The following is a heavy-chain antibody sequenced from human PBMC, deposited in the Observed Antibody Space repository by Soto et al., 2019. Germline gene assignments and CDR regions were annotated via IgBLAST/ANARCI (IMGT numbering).Heavy chain of an antibody. V-gene: IGHV3-23*01. Sequence: GGSLRLSCAASGFTFSSYAMSWVRQAPGKGLEWVSAISGSGGSTYYADSVKGQFTISRDNSKNTLYLQMSSLRAEDTAVYYCATRRNCSSTSCVFDNWGQGTQVTVSS. CDR2: ISGSGGST. CDR3: ATRRNCSSTSCVFDN. J-gene: IGHJ4*02. CDR1: GFTFSSYA. D-gene: IGHD2-2*01.